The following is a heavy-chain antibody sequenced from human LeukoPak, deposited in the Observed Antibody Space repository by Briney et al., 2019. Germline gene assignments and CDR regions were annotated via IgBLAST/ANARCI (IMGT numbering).Heavy chain of an antibody. CDR3: ARWYSSGWYSDY. J-gene: IGHJ4*02. Sequence: GGSLRLSCAASGFTFSSYAMSWVRQAPGKGLEWVSSVSGTSEYIYYADSVRGRFTISRDNAKNTVYLQMNSLRAEDTAVYYCARWYSSGWYSDYWGQGTLVTVSS. CDR1: GFTFSSYA. D-gene: IGHD6-19*01. CDR2: VSGTSEYI. V-gene: IGHV3-21*06.